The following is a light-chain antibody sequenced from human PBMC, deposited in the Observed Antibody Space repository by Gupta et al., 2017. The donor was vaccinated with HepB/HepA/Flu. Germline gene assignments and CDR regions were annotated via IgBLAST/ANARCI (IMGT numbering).Light chain of an antibody. J-gene: IGLJ3*02. CDR2: AVS. V-gene: IGLV2-14*03. Sequence: QSALTQPASVSGSPGPSLTIPCTGTSSDVGGYNYVSWYQQHPGKAPKLIIYAVSNRPSGVSYRFSGSKSGNTASLTISGLQAEDEADYYCSSYSSSRTPVFGGGAKLTVL. CDR3: SSYSSSRTPV. CDR1: SSDVGGYNY.